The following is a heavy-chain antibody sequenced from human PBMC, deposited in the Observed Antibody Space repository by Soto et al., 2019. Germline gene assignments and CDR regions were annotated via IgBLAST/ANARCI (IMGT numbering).Heavy chain of an antibody. CDR1: GGSVSSGSYY. Sequence: SETLSLTCTVSGGSVSSGSYYWSWIRQPPGKGLEWIGYIYYSGSTNYNPSLKSRVTISVDTSKNQFSLKLSSVTAADTAVYYCARNVVVVPAAIGWFDPWGQGTLVTVSS. CDR3: ARNVVVVPAAIGWFDP. V-gene: IGHV4-61*01. D-gene: IGHD2-2*02. CDR2: IYYSGST. J-gene: IGHJ5*02.